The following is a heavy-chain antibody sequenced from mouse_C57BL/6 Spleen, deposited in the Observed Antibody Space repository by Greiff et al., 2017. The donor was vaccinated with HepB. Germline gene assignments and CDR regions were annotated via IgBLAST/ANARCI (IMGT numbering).Heavy chain of an antibody. J-gene: IGHJ3*01. V-gene: IGHV1-7*01. D-gene: IGHD2-3*01. CDR1: GYTFTSYW. CDR3: APIYDGYLRGFAY. Sequence: VQLQQSGAELAKPGASVKLSCKASGYTFTSYWMHWVKQRPGQGLEWIGYINPSSGYTKYNQKFKDKATLTADKSSSTAYMQLSSLTYEDSAVYYCAPIYDGYLRGFAYWGQGTLVTVSA. CDR2: INPSSGYT.